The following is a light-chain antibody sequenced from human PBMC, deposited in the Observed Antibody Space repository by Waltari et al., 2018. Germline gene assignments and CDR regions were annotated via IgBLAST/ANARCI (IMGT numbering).Light chain of an antibody. CDR1: GSNIGGNS. Sequence: QSALTQAPSASGTPGQTVTISCSGSGSNIGGNSVAWHQQLPALAPTPLIYRNDQLPTDVPDRFSGSKSGTSASLAISGLRSEDEASYHCAAWDDSLNGWVFGGGTKLTVL. J-gene: IGLJ3*02. CDR2: RND. CDR3: AAWDDSLNGWV. V-gene: IGLV1-44*01.